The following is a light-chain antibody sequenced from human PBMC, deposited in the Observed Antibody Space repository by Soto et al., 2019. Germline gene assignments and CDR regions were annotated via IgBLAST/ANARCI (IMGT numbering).Light chain of an antibody. J-gene: IGKJ1*01. CDR2: TTS. V-gene: IGKV3-15*01. CDR3: QQYNNWPPWT. CDR1: QSVGRN. Sequence: QSPGTLSVSPGERVTLSCRPSQSVGRNLAWYQQKPGQAPRLLIYTTSTRAPGIPARFTGSGSGTDFTLTISSLEPEDFAVYYCQQYNNWPPWTFGPGTRWIS.